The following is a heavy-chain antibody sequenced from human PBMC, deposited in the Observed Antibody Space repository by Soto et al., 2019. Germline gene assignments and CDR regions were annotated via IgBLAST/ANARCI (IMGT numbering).Heavy chain of an antibody. CDR3: ARVSGQYYYDSSSYLSRDDAFDI. V-gene: IGHV3-30-3*01. CDR1: GFTFSSYA. Sequence: QVQLVESGGGVVQPGRSLRLSCAASGFTFSSYAMHWVRQAPGKGLEWGAVISYDGSNKYYADSVQGRFTISRDNSKNTLYQAMNSLRAEDTAVYHCARVSGQYYYDSSSYLSRDDAFDIWGQGTMVTVS. D-gene: IGHD3-22*01. CDR2: ISYDGSNK. J-gene: IGHJ3*02.